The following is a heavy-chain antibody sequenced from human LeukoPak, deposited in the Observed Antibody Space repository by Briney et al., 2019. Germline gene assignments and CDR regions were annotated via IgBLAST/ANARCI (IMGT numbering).Heavy chain of an antibody. J-gene: IGHJ5*01. CDR1: GVSVSTTSDY. D-gene: IGHD3-10*01. CDR3: ARSFGESWFDS. CDR2: IYISGTT. V-gene: IGHV4-61*02. Sequence: PSQTLSLTCTVSGVSVSTTSDYWTWIRQPAGKGLEWIGRIYISGTTDYNASLKSRVTISIDTSKNQFSLKLTSVTAADTAVYYCARSFGESWFDSWGQGTLVTVSS.